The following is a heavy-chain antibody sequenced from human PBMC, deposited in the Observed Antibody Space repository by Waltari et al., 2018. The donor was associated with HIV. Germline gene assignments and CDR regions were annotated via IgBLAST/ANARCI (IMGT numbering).Heavy chain of an antibody. CDR1: GFTFSNVW. D-gene: IGHD1-26*01. J-gene: IGHJ4*02. Sequence: EVKLVESGGGLVKHVGSLRLSCVGSGFTFSNVWVNWVRQAPGKGLARVGHIESRAEAGTTDCPAHVKGRFAISRDDSKNTVYLEMQSLKTEDTGVYYCTTGWSQYPDFWGQGTLVTVSS. CDR2: IESRAEAGTT. CDR3: TTGWSQYPDF. V-gene: IGHV3-15*04.